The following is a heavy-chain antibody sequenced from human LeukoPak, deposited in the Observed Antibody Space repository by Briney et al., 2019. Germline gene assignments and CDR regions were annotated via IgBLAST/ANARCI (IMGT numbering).Heavy chain of an antibody. D-gene: IGHD6-13*01. V-gene: IGHV4-39*07. Sequence: PSETLSLTCTVSGGSIISTTYYWGWIRQPPGEGLEWIGGIDYSGSTYYNPSLKSRVTISVDTSKNQFSLNLSSVTAADTAVYSCARASGSSWYERRLHAYYYYMDVWGKGTTVTVSS. CDR1: GGSIISTTYY. CDR2: IDYSGST. CDR3: ARASGSSWYERRLHAYYYYMDV. J-gene: IGHJ6*03.